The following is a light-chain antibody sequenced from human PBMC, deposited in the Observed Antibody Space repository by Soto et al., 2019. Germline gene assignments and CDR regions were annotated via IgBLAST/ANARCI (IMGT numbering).Light chain of an antibody. CDR2: GES. V-gene: IGKV3-20*01. Sequence: EIVLTQSPGTLSLSPGERATLSCRASQSVSSSYLAWYQQKPGQAPRLLIYGESSRATGIPDRFSGSGSGRDFTLTISRLEPEDFAVYYCQQYGSSPTFGGGTQVEIK. CDR1: QSVSSSY. J-gene: IGKJ4*01. CDR3: QQYGSSPT.